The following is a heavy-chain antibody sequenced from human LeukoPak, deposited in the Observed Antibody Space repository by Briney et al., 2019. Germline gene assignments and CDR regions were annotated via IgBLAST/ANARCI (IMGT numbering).Heavy chain of an antibody. J-gene: IGHJ4*02. D-gene: IGHD2-21*01. CDR3: ARVVVMLRSNRDY. V-gene: IGHV1-2*06. CDR1: GYTFTGYY. Sequence: ASVKVSCKASGYTFTGYYMHWVRQAPGQGLEWMGRINPNSGGTNYAQKFQGRVTMTRDTSISTVYMELSRLRSDDTAVYYCARVVVMLRSNRDYWGQGTLVTVSS. CDR2: INPNSGGT.